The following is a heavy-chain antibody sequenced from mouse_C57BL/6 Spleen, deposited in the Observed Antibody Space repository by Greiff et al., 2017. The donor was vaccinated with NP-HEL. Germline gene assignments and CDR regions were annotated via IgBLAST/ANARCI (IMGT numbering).Heavy chain of an antibody. V-gene: IGHV3-6*01. J-gene: IGHJ1*03. Sequence: VQLKESGPGLVKPSQSLSLTCSVTGYSITSGYYWNWIRQFPGNKLEWMGYISYDGSNNYNPSLKNRISITRDTSKNQFFLKLNSVTTEDTATYYCARGGPYFDVWGTGTTVTVSS. CDR2: ISYDGSN. CDR1: GYSITSGYY. CDR3: ARGGPYFDV.